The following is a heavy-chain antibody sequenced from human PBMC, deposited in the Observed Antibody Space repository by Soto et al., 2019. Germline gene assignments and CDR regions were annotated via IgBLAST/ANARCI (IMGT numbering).Heavy chain of an antibody. V-gene: IGHV3-30-3*01. CDR2: ISYDGSNK. Sequence: QVQLVESGGGVVQPGRSLRLSCAASGFTFSSYAMHWVRQAPGKGLEWVAVISYDGSNKYYADSVKGRFTISRDNSKNTLYLQMNSLRAEDTAVYYCARDKYYDSRGYSHWYFDLWGRGTLVTVSS. J-gene: IGHJ2*01. CDR1: GFTFSSYA. CDR3: ARDKYYDSRGYSHWYFDL. D-gene: IGHD3-22*01.